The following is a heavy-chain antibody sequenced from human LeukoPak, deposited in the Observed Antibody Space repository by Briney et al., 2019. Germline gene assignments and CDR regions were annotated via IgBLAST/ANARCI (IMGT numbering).Heavy chain of an antibody. CDR1: GGSISSGDYY. V-gene: IGHV4-30-4*08. CDR3: AREDGGRDGYPLGAFDI. Sequence: SQTLSLTCTVSGGSISSGDYYWSWIRQPPGKGLEWIGYIYYSGSTYYNPSLKSRVTISVDTSKNQFSLKLSSVTAADTAVYYCAREDGGRDGYPLGAFDIWGQGTMVTVSS. J-gene: IGHJ3*02. D-gene: IGHD5-24*01. CDR2: IYYSGST.